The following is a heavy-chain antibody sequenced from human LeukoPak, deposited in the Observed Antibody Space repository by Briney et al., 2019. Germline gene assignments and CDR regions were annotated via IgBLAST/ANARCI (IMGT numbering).Heavy chain of an antibody. V-gene: IGHV6-1*01. Sequence: SQTLSLTCAISGDSVSGNSAAGGWIRQSPSRGLELLGMTYYRSKWYNGYAISVKSRITINPDTSKNQFSLQLASVTPDDTAVYYCAMEVPYNWFDPWGQGTLVTVSS. CDR1: GDSVSGNSAA. J-gene: IGHJ5*02. CDR2: TYYRSKWYN. D-gene: IGHD1-1*01. CDR3: AMEVPYNWFDP.